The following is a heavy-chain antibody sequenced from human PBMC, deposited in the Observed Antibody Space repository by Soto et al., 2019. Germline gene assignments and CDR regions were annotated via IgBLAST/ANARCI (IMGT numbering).Heavy chain of an antibody. CDR3: ARGWNDFPH. J-gene: IGHJ1*01. D-gene: IGHD1-1*01. CDR1: GGTFSSYA. Sequence: KVSCKASGGTFSSYAISWVRQAPGQGLECMGGIIPVFGTANYAQKFQGRVTINADESTSTVYMELSSLRSEDTAVYYCARGWNDFPHWGQGALVTVSS. V-gene: IGHV1-69*01. CDR2: IIPVFGTA.